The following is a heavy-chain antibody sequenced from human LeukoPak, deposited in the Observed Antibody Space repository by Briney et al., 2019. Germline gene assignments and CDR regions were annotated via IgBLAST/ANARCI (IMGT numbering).Heavy chain of an antibody. CDR1: GGSISTYY. V-gene: IGHV4-4*07. J-gene: IGHJ6*02. CDR3: ARPPYYGMDF. CDR2: IYTSGST. Sequence: SETLSLTCTVSGGSISTYYWSWIRQPAGKGLEWIGHIYTSGSTNYNPSLKSRVTHSLDTSKNQFSLEVSSETAADTAVYYCARPPYYGMDFWGQGTTVTVSS.